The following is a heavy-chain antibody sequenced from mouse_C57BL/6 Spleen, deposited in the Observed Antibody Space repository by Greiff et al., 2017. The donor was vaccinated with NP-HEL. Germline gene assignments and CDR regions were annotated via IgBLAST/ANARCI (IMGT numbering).Heavy chain of an antibody. D-gene: IGHD4-1*01. V-gene: IGHV5-17*01. CDR3: ARLGGWYFDV. CDR1: GFTFSDYG. J-gene: IGHJ1*03. CDR2: ISSGSSTI. Sequence: DVKLVESGGGLVKPGGSLKLSCAASGFTFSDYGMHWVRQAPEKGLEWVAYISSGSSTIYYADTVKGRFTISRDNAKNTLFLQMTSLRSEDTAMYYCARLGGWYFDVWGTGTTVTVSS.